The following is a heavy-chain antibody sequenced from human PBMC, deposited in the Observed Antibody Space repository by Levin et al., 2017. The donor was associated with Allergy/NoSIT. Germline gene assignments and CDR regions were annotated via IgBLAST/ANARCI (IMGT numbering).Heavy chain of an antibody. D-gene: IGHD3-16*02. CDR1: GYTFTGYY. J-gene: IGHJ4*02. CDR3: ARAGAYDFVWGSYRNLDY. CDR2: INPNSGGT. V-gene: IGHV1-2*02. Sequence: ASVKVSCKASGYTFTGYYMHWVRQAPGQGLAWMGWINPNSGGTNYAQKFQGRVTMTRDTSISTAYMELSSLKSDDTAVYYCARAGAYDFVWGSYRNLDYWGQGTLVTVSS.